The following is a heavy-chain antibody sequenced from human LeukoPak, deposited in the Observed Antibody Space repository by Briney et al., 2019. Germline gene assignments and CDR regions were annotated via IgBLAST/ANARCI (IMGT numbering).Heavy chain of an antibody. CDR3: ASLSRGTYCSGGSCYHTDDY. CDR1: GYTFTGYY. J-gene: IGHJ4*02. CDR2: INPNSGGT. D-gene: IGHD2-15*01. Sequence: GASVTVSCKASGYTFTGYYTHWVRQAPGQGPEWMGWINPNSGGTNYAQTLQGRVTMTRGTSISTAYMELSRLRSDDTAVYYRASLSRGTYCSGGSCYHTDDYWGQGTLVTVSS. V-gene: IGHV1-2*02.